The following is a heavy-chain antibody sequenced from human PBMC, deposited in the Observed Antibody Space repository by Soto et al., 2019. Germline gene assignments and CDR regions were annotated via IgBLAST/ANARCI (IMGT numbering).Heavy chain of an antibody. CDR2: IWYDGANK. J-gene: IGHJ4*02. Sequence: QVQLVESGGGVVQPGRSLRLSCAASGFTFSRYGMHWVRQAPGKGLEWVAVIWYDGANKFYADSVKGRFTISRDNSKNTLYLQMNSLRAEDTAVYFCARDPESYGSGSYATVWGQGTLVNVSS. CDR1: GFTFSRYG. CDR3: ARDPESYGSGSYATV. V-gene: IGHV3-33*01. D-gene: IGHD3-10*01.